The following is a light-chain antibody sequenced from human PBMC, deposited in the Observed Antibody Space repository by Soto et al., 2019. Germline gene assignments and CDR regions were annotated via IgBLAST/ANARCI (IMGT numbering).Light chain of an antibody. J-gene: IGLJ1*01. CDR1: SSDVGAFNY. Sequence: QSVLTQPASVSVSPGQAITSSCSGTSSDVGAFNYVSWYQQHPGKAPKLMIYDVSNRPSGVSNRFSGSKSGNTASLTISGLRAEDEADYYCNSYTSNNTYVFGTGTKVTVL. V-gene: IGLV2-14*03. CDR3: NSYTSNNTYV. CDR2: DVS.